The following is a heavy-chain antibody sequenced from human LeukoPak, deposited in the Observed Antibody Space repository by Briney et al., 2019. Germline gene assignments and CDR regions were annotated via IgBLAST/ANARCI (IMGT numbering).Heavy chain of an antibody. D-gene: IGHD4-17*01. Sequence: SETLSLTCAVYGGSFSGYYWSWIRQPPGKGLEWIGEISHSGSTNYNPSLKSRVTTSVDTSKNQFSLKLSSVTAADTAVYYCARRMTTSDYWGQGTLVTVSS. V-gene: IGHV4-34*01. J-gene: IGHJ4*02. CDR2: ISHSGST. CDR1: GGSFSGYY. CDR3: ARRMTTSDY.